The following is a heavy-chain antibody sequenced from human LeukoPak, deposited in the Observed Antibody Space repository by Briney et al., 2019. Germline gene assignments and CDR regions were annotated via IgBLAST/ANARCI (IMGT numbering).Heavy chain of an antibody. V-gene: IGHV3-48*02. D-gene: IGHD1-26*01. CDR3: ASSGSYRFDY. CDR1: GFTFSSYS. J-gene: IGHJ4*02. CDR2: ITASGTAM. Sequence: GGFPRLSCAASGFTFSSYSMNWVRQAPGKGLEWVSHITASGTAMFYADSVKGRFTISRDNAKNSLYLQMNSLRDEDTAVYYCASSGSYRFDYWGQGTLVTVSS.